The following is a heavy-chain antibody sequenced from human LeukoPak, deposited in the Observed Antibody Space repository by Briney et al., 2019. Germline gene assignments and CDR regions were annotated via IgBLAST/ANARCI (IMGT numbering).Heavy chain of an antibody. CDR1: GYTFTSYG. Sequence: ASVKVSCKASGYTFTSYGISWVRQAPGQGLEWMGWISTYNGNTKYAQKLQGRVTMTTDTSTTTAYMELRSLRSDDTAVYYCAREGSSGYCSSTNCLDFDYWGRGTLVTVSS. V-gene: IGHV1-18*01. J-gene: IGHJ4*02. CDR2: ISTYNGNT. D-gene: IGHD2-2*01. CDR3: AREGSSGYCSSTNCLDFDY.